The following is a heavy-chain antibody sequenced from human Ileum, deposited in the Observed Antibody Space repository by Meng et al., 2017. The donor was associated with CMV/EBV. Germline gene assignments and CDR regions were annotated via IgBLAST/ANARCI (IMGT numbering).Heavy chain of an antibody. J-gene: IGHJ5*02. V-gene: IGHV4-61*08. Sequence: SETLSLTCTVSGGSVSSGGYYWNWIPPPPGQGREWIGYNYYTRSTNYNPSLKSRLTMSVDTSKNQFSLNLNSLTAADTAVYYCARSWGPRGYCSGGSCYPDWFDPWGQGTLVTVSS. CDR2: NYYTRST. CDR3: ARSWGPRGYCSGGSCYPDWFDP. CDR1: GGSVSSGGYY. D-gene: IGHD2-15*01.